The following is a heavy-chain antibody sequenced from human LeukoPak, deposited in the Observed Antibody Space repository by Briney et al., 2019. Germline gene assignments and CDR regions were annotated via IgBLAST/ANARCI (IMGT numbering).Heavy chain of an antibody. CDR1: GFTFSNAW. J-gene: IGHJ4*02. D-gene: IGHD5-12*01. Sequence: GGSLRLSCAASGFTFSNAWMSWVRQAPGKGLEWVGRIKSKTDGGTTDYAAPVKGRFTISRDDSKNTLYLQMNSLKIEDTAVYYCTTGLEIVATISPLASQKDYWGQGTLVTVSS. CDR2: IKSKTDGGTT. CDR3: TTGLEIVATISPLASQKDY. V-gene: IGHV3-15*01.